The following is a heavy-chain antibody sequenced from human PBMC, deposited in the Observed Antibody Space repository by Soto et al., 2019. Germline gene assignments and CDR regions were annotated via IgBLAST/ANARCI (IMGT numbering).Heavy chain of an antibody. Sequence: KPSETLSLTCTVSGGSISSSSYCWGWIRQPPGRGLEWIGSIYYSGSTYYNPSLKSRVTISVDTSKNQFSLKLSSVTAADTAVYYCARRRKADWFDPWGQGTLVTVSS. CDR2: IYYSGST. J-gene: IGHJ5*02. D-gene: IGHD6-25*01. V-gene: IGHV4-39*01. CDR1: GGSISSSSYC. CDR3: ARRRKADWFDP.